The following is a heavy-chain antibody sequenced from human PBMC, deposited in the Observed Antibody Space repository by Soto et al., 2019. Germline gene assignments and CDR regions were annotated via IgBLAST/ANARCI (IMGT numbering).Heavy chain of an antibody. D-gene: IGHD2-15*01. CDR1: GVSVRGYY. V-gene: IGHV4-59*08. J-gene: IGHJ5*02. CDR3: ARRNCSGGSCYRFDP. Sequence: SETLSLTCNVSGVSVRGYYWSWIRQPPGKGLEWIGYIYYSGSTNYNPSLKSRVTISVDTSKNQFSLKLSSVTAADTAVYYCARRNCSGGSCYRFDPWAQGTLVTVS. CDR2: IYYSGST.